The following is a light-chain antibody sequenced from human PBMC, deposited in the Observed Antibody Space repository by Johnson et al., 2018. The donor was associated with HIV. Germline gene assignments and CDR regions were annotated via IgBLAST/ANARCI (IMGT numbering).Light chain of an antibody. CDR2: ENN. CDR1: SSNIGNNY. V-gene: IGLV1-51*02. CDR3: AAWDDSLNGLYV. J-gene: IGLJ1*01. Sequence: QSVLTQPPSVSAAPGQKVTISCSGSSSNIGNNYVSWYQQLPGTAPKLLIYENNKRPSGIPDRFSGSKSGTSASLALSGLQSEDEADYYCAAWDDSLNGLYVFGTGTKVTV.